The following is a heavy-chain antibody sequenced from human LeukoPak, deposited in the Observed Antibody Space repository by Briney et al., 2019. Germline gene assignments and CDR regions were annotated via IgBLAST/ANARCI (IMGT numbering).Heavy chain of an antibody. Sequence: PGGSLRLSCAASGFTFSSYWMHWVRQAPGKGLVWVSRINSDGSSTSYADSVKGRFTISRDNAKNTLYLQMNSLRAEDTAVYYCASRGYCSGGSCPGGFDYWGQGTLVTVSS. CDR3: ASRGYCSGGSCPGGFDY. D-gene: IGHD2-15*01. CDR2: INSDGSST. J-gene: IGHJ4*02. V-gene: IGHV3-74*01. CDR1: GFTFSSYW.